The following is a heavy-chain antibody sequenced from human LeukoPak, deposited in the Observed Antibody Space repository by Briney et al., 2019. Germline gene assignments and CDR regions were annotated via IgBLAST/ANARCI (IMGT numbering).Heavy chain of an antibody. CDR2: IYYSGST. Sequence: PSETLSLTCTVSGGSISSYYWSWIRQPPGKGLEWIGYIYYSGSTNYNPSLKSRVTISVDTSKNQFSLKLSSVTAADTAVYYCAREDYYDSSGTQGFDYWGQGTLVTVSS. D-gene: IGHD3-22*01. CDR3: AREDYYDSSGTQGFDY. J-gene: IGHJ4*02. V-gene: IGHV4-59*01. CDR1: GGSISSYY.